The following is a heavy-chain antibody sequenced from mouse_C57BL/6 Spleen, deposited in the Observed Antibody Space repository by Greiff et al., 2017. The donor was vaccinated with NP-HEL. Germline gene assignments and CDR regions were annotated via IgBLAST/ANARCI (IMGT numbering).Heavy chain of an antibody. CDR1: GYAFSSSW. CDR3: AREDGSSAWVAY. CDR2: IYPGDGDT. Sequence: VQLQQSGPELVKPGASVKISCKASGYAFSSSWMNWVKQRPGKGLEWIGRIYPGDGDTNYNGKFKGKATLTADKSSSTAYMQLSSLTSEDSAVYFCAREDGSSAWVAYWGQGTLVTVSA. V-gene: IGHV1-82*01. J-gene: IGHJ3*01. D-gene: IGHD1-1*01.